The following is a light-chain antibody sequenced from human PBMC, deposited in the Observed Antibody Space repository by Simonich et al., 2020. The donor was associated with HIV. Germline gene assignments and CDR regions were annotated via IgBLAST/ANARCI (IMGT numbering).Light chain of an antibody. V-gene: IGLV2-11*01. CDR1: SSDVGGYNY. J-gene: IGLJ3*02. CDR2: DVI. Sequence: QSALTQPRSVSGSPGQSVTISCTGTSSDVGGYNYVSWYQQHPGKAPKRMIYDVIKRPSGVPDRFSGSKSGNTASLTISGLQAEDEADYYCCSYAGSRVFGGGTKLTVL. CDR3: CSYAGSRV.